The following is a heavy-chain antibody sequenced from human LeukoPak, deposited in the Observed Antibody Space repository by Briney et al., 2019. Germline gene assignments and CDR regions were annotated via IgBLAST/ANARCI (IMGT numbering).Heavy chain of an antibody. CDR3: AKDSKHRGGYFDY. CDR1: GFTFSSYG. J-gene: IGHJ4*02. V-gene: IGHV3-30*02. CDR2: IWYGGSNK. Sequence: PGGSLRLSCAASGFTFSSYGMHWVRQAPGKGLEWVAVIWYGGSNKYYADSVKGRFTVSRDNSKNTLYLQMNSLRAEDTAVYYCAKDSKHRGGYFDYWGQGTLVTVSS. D-gene: IGHD3-16*01.